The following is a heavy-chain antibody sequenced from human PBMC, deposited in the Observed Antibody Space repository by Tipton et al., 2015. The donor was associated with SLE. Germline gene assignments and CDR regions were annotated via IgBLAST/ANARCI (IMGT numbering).Heavy chain of an antibody. CDR3: ARRGYCSSTSCGIITRPWFDP. CDR1: GYSFTSYW. J-gene: IGHJ5*02. Sequence: QSGAEVKKPGESLKISCKGSGYSFTSYWIGWVRQMPGKGLEWMGIIYPGDSDTRYSPSFQGQVTISADKSISTAYLQWSSLKASDTAMYYCARRGYCSSTSCGIITRPWFDPWGQATLVPVSS. D-gene: IGHD2-2*03. V-gene: IGHV5-51*03. CDR2: IYPGDSDT.